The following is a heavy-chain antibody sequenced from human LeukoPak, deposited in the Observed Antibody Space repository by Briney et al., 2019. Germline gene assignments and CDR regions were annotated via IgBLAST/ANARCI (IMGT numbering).Heavy chain of an antibody. CDR1: GYSISSGYY. CDR3: ERVGEEWLLYYAFDI. V-gene: IGHV4-38-2*02. J-gene: IGHJ3*02. CDR2: IYHSGST. Sequence: PSETLSLTCTVSGYSISSGYYWGWIRQPPGKGLEWSGSIYHSGSTYYNPSLKSRVTISVDTSKNQFSLKLRSVTAADTAVYYCERVGEEWLLYYAFDIWGQGTMVTVSS. D-gene: IGHD3-3*01.